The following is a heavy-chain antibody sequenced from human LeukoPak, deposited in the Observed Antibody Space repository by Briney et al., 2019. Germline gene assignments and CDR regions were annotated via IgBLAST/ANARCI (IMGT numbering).Heavy chain of an antibody. CDR2: INHSGST. Sequence: PSETLSLTCAVYGGSFSGYYWSWIRQPPGKGLEWIGEINHSGSTNYNPSLKSRVTISVDTSKNQFSLKLSSVTAADTAVYYCARSRFFTMIVVAPFFDYWGQGTLVTVSS. CDR3: ARSRFFTMIVVAPFFDY. CDR1: GGSFSGYY. J-gene: IGHJ4*02. D-gene: IGHD3-22*01. V-gene: IGHV4-34*01.